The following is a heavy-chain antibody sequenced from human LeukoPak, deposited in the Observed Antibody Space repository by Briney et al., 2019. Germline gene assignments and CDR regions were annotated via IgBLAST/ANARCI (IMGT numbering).Heavy chain of an antibody. CDR3: ARDYLVGAPLDS. J-gene: IGHJ4*02. V-gene: IGHV4-4*07. Sequence: SETLSLTCTVSGVSIINYYWAWIRQPAGKGLEWIGRMYISGSTNYNPSLKSRVSISIDKTKNQFSLKLRSVTAADTAIYYCARDYLVGAPLDSWGQGTLVTVSS. CDR2: MYISGST. D-gene: IGHD1-26*01. CDR1: GVSIINYY.